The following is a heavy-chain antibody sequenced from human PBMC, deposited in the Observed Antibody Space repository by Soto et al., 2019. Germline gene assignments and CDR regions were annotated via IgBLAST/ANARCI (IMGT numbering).Heavy chain of an antibody. Sequence: GASVKVSGKASGYTVTGYYMHWVRQAPGQGLEWMGWINPNSGGTNYAQKFQGRVTMTRDTSISTAYMELSRLRSDDTAVYYCARDAGIVVVVAATYWFDPWGQGTLVTVSS. D-gene: IGHD2-15*01. CDR2: INPNSGGT. V-gene: IGHV1-2*02. CDR1: GYTVTGYY. CDR3: ARDAGIVVVVAATYWFDP. J-gene: IGHJ5*02.